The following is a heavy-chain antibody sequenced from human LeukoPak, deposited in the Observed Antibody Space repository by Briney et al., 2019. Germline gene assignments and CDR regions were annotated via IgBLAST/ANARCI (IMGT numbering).Heavy chain of an antibody. CDR3: AHRRSSRSYGYLYFDY. J-gene: IGHJ4*02. Sequence: SGPTLVKPTQTLTLTCTFSGFSLSTSGVGVGWIRQPPGKALERLALIYWDDGKRYSPSLKSRLTITKDTSKNQVVLTMTNMDPVDTATYYCAHRRSSRSYGYLYFDYWGQGTLVTVSS. CDR2: IYWDDGK. CDR1: GFSLSTSGVG. V-gene: IGHV2-5*02. D-gene: IGHD5-18*01.